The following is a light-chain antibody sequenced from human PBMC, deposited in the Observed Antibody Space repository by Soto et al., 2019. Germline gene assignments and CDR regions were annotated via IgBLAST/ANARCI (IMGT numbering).Light chain of an antibody. CDR3: RQRRNWPPAVT. J-gene: IGKJ4*01. V-gene: IGKV3-11*01. CDR1: QSVSTN. CDR2: DAS. Sequence: VMTQSPATLSVSPGERAALSCRARQSVSTNLAWYQQKPGQAPRLLMYDASKRATGIPARFSGSGSGTDFTLTISSLEPEDFAVYYCRQRRNWPPAVTFGGGTKVEIK.